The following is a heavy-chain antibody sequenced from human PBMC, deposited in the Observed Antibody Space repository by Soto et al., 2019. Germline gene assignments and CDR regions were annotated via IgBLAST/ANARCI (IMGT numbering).Heavy chain of an antibody. CDR1: GYTFTSYG. J-gene: IGHJ4*02. Sequence: GASVKVSCKASGYTFTSYGISWVRQAPGEGLERMGWISAYNGNTNYAQKLQGRVTMTTDTSTSTAYMELRSLRSDDTAVYYCSCIRRVVTPLYYCAQRTLVTVSS. CDR2: ISAYNGNT. CDR3: SCIRRVVTPLYY. D-gene: IGHD2-21*02. V-gene: IGHV1-18*01.